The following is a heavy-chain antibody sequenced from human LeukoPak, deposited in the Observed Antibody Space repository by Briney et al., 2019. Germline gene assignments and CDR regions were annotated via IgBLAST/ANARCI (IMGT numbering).Heavy chain of an antibody. CDR1: GFTFSSYA. D-gene: IGHD2-2*02. CDR2: ISYDGSNK. V-gene: IGHV3-30-3*01. Sequence: PGRSLRLSCAASGFTFSSYAMHWVRLAPGKGLEWVAVISYDGSNKYYADSVKGRFTISRDNSKNTLYLQMNSLRAKDTAVYYCARGVPAAIYYYYGMDVWGQGTTVTVSS. CDR3: ARGVPAAIYYYYGMDV. J-gene: IGHJ6*02.